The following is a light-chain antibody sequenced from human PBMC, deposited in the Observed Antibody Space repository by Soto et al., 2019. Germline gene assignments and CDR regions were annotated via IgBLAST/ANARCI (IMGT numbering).Light chain of an antibody. Sequence: DIVMTQSPDSLAVSLGERATINCKSSQSVLYSSNNKNYLAWYQQKPGQPPKLLIYWASTRESGVPDRFSGRGYGTDFPLTISSLQAEDVAVYYCQQYYSTPTWTFGQGTKVEIK. CDR3: QQYYSTPTWT. CDR2: WAS. J-gene: IGKJ1*01. CDR1: QSVLYSSNNKNY. V-gene: IGKV4-1*01.